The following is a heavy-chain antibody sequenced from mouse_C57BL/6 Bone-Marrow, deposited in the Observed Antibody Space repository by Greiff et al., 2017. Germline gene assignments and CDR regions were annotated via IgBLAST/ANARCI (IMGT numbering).Heavy chain of an antibody. Sequence: QVQLQQPGAELVKPGASVKMSCKASGYTFTSYWITWVKQRPGQGLGWIGDIYPGSGSTNYNEKFKSKATLTVDTSSSTAYMQLSCLTSEDSAVYYWGRWGYSNAWFAYWGQGTLVTVSA. V-gene: IGHV1-55*01. D-gene: IGHD2-5*01. J-gene: IGHJ3*01. CDR3: GRWGYSNAWFAY. CDR1: GYTFTSYW. CDR2: IYPGSGST.